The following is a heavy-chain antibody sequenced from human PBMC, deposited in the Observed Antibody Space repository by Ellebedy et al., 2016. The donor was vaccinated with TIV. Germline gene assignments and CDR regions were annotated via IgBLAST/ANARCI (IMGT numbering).Heavy chain of an antibody. J-gene: IGHJ2*01. CDR1: GFTFSSHG. Sequence: GESLKISCAASGFTFSSHGMHWVRQVPGKGPEWVAVIADHGTVQYYSDSVKGRFTISRDNSKNALWLQMNRLRFEDTAVYFCEKEGAFGNWYFDLWGRGTLVTVSS. CDR3: EKEGAFGNWYFDL. CDR2: IADHGTVQ. V-gene: IGHV3-30*18. D-gene: IGHD1-14*01.